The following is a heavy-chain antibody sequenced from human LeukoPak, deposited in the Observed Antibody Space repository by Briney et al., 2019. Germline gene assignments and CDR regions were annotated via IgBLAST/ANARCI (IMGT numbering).Heavy chain of an antibody. V-gene: IGHV3-53*01. CDR1: GFTFSSNY. CDR2: IYSGGST. Sequence: GGSLRLSCAASGFTFSSNYMSWVRQAPGKGLEWVSVIYSGGSTYYADSVKGRFTISRDNAKNSLYLQMNSLRAEDTAVYYCAELGITMIGGVWGKGTTVTISS. D-gene: IGHD3-10*02. CDR3: AELGITMIGGV. J-gene: IGHJ6*04.